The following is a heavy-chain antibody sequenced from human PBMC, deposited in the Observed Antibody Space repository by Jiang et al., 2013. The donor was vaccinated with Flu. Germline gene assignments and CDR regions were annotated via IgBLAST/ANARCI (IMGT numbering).Heavy chain of an antibody. CDR3: ARDVVGEWEPHFAFDI. Sequence: GSGLVKPSETLSLTCTVSGGSVSSGSYYWSWIRQPPGKGLEWIGYIYYSGSTNYNPSLKSRVTISVDTSKNQFSLKLSSVTAADTAVYYCARDVVGEWEPHFAFDIVGPRDNGHRLF. CDR2: IYYSGST. D-gene: IGHD1-26*01. J-gene: IGHJ3*02. V-gene: IGHV4-61*01. CDR1: GGSVSSGSYY.